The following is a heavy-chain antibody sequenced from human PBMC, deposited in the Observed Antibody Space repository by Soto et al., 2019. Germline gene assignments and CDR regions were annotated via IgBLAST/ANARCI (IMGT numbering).Heavy chain of an antibody. V-gene: IGHV4-59*02. Sequence: PSGTLALTCTVSGGSVTSYYRSGIRQTPGERLEWIGYLYYSVSTSYNPSLQRRVTMSVDMSKNQFSLTLTAVTAADTAVYYCARGTDYTQIASYHYGLDVWGQGTTVTGSS. CDR3: ARGTDYTQIASYHYGLDV. CDR1: GGSVTSYY. CDR2: LYYSVST. J-gene: IGHJ6*02. D-gene: IGHD4-4*01.